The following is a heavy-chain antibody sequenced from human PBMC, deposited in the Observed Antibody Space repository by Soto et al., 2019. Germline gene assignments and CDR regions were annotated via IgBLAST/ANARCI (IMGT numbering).Heavy chain of an antibody. J-gene: IGHJ4*02. Sequence: GGSLRLSCAASGFTFSSYAMSWVRQAPGKGLEWVSAISGSGGSTYYADSVKGRFTISRDNSKNTLYLQMNSLRAEDTAVYYCAKALSRDDYVWGSYRYTGPFDYWGQGPLVTVSS. CDR3: AKALSRDDYVWGSYRYTGPFDY. D-gene: IGHD3-16*02. V-gene: IGHV3-23*01. CDR1: GFTFSSYA. CDR2: ISGSGGST.